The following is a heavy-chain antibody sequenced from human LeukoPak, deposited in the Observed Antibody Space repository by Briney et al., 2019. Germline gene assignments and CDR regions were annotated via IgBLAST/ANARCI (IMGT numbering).Heavy chain of an antibody. V-gene: IGHV3-30*04. D-gene: IGHD3-9*01. CDR3: AREDDILTGPFDY. CDR2: ISYDGSNK. Sequence: GRSLRLSCAASGFTFSSYAMHRVRQAPGKGLEWVAVISYDGSNKYYADSVKGRFTISRHNSKNTLYLQMNSLRAEDTAVYYCAREDDILTGPFDYWGQGTLVTVSS. J-gene: IGHJ4*02. CDR1: GFTFSSYA.